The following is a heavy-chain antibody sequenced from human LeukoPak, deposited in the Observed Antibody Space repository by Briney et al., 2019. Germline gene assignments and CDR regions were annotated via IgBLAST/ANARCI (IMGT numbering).Heavy chain of an antibody. V-gene: IGHV4-59*01. D-gene: IGHD2-15*01. CDR2: IYYSGST. CDR1: GGSISSYY. J-gene: IGHJ6*02. Sequence: PSETLSLTCTVSGGSISSYYWSWIRQPPGKGLEWIGYIYYSGSTNYNPSLKSRVTISVDTSKNQFSLKLSSVTAADTAVYYCARDCSGGSCLDVWGQGTTVTVSS. CDR3: ARDCSGGSCLDV.